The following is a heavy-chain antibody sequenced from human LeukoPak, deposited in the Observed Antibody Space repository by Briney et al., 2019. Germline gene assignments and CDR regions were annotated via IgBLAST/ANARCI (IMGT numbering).Heavy chain of an antibody. J-gene: IGHJ4*02. Sequence: GGSLRLSCAASGFTFSSYEMNWVRQAPGKGLEWVSGINWNGGSTGYADSVKGRFTISRDNAKDSLYLQMNSLRVEDTAVYYCLRGDRRDYWGQGTLVTVSS. V-gene: IGHV3-20*04. CDR2: INWNGGST. CDR3: LRGDRRDY. CDR1: GFTFSSYE.